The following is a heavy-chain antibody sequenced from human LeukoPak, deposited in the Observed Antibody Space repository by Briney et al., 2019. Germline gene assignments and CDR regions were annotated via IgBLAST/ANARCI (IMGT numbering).Heavy chain of an antibody. V-gene: IGHV3-30*18. CDR3: AKEWYSSGRRYYYYYGMDV. J-gene: IGHJ6*02. Sequence: GGSLRLSCAASGFTFSSYGMHWVRQAPGKGLEWVAVISYDGSNKYYADSVKGRFTISRDNSKNTLYLQMNSLRAEDTAVYYCAKEWYSSGRRYYYYYGMDVWGQGTTVTVSS. CDR2: ISYDGSNK. CDR1: GFTFSSYG. D-gene: IGHD6-19*01.